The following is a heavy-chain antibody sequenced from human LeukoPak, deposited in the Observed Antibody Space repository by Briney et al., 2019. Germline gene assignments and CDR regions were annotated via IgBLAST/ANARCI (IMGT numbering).Heavy chain of an antibody. V-gene: IGHV4-34*01. CDR3: ARGGFYCGDDCYVDY. CDR2: INRSGST. Sequence: SETLSLTCGVYCGSLSYYYWSWIRQSPEKGLEWIGEINRSGSTNYNPSLKSRVSISVDTSKSQFSLKLSSVTAADTAVYYCARGGFYCGDDCYVDYWGQGTLVTVSS. D-gene: IGHD2-21*02. CDR1: CGSLSYYY. J-gene: IGHJ4*02.